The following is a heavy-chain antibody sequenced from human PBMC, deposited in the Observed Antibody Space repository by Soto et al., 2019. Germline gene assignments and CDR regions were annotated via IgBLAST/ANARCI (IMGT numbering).Heavy chain of an antibody. D-gene: IGHD3-9*01. CDR2: IYHSGST. CDR1: GGSISSGGYS. CDR3: ARVPVLTGSRWFDP. Sequence: SETLSLTCAVSGGSISSGGYSWSWIRQPPGKGLEWIGYIYHSGSTYYNPSLKSRVTISVDRSKNQFSLKLSSVTAADTAVYYCARVPVLTGSRWFDPWGQGTLVTVSS. J-gene: IGHJ5*02. V-gene: IGHV4-30-2*01.